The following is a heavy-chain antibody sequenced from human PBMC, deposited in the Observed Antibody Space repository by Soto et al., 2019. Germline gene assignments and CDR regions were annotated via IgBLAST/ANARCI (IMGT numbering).Heavy chain of an antibody. Sequence: EVQLVESGGALVEPGGSLRLSCAASGFTFNNARMSWVRQAPGKGLDWVGRIDGGKTDFAAPVEGRFTFSRDDSRNTLFRQMNSLNTEDTGVYYCTSNAAAKVGTLSYWGQGTLVTGSS. CDR2: IDGGKT. J-gene: IGHJ4*02. V-gene: IGHV3-15*02. D-gene: IGHD1-26*01. CDR1: GFTFNNAR. CDR3: TSNAAAKVGTLSY.